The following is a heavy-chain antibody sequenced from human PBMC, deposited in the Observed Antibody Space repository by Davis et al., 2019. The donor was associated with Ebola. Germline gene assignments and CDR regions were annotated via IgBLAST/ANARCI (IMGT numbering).Heavy chain of an antibody. J-gene: IGHJ4*02. V-gene: IGHV3-33*01. CDR1: GFTFSSYG. Sequence: GGSLRLSCAASGFTFSSYGMHWVRQAPGKGLEWVAVIWYDGSNKYYADSVKGRFTISRDNSKNPLYLQMNSLRAEDTAVYYCARVGGYDSSGIDYWGQGTLVTVSS. D-gene: IGHD3-22*01. CDR3: ARVGGYDSSGIDY. CDR2: IWYDGSNK.